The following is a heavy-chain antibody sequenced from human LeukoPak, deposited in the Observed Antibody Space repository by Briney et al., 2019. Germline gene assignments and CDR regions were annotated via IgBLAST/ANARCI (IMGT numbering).Heavy chain of an antibody. V-gene: IGHV3-66*01. D-gene: IGHD3-16*02. CDR1: GFTVSSNY. CDR3: ASVPRRTYYDYVWGSYRPY. J-gene: IGHJ4*02. Sequence: SGGSLRLSCAASGFTVSSNYMSWVRQAPGKGLEWVSVIYSGGSTYYADSVKGRLTICRDNSKNTLYLQMNSLRAEDTAVYYCASVPRRTYYDYVWGSYRPYWGQGTLVTVSS. CDR2: IYSGGST.